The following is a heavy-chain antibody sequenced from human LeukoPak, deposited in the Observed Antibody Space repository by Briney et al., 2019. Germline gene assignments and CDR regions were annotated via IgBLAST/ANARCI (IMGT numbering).Heavy chain of an antibody. J-gene: IGHJ3*02. CDR3: ARRLRGYYYAFDI. CDR1: GGSFSGYY. CDR2: INHSGST. V-gene: IGHV4-34*01. Sequence: SETLSLTCAVYGGSFSGYYWSWIRQPPGKGLEWIGKINHSGSTNYNPSLKSRVTISVDTSKNQFSLKLSSVTAADTAVYYCARRLRGYYYAFDIWGQGTMVTVSS. D-gene: IGHD3-22*01.